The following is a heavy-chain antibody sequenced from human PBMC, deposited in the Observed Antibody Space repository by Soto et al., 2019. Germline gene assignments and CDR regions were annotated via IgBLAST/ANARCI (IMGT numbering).Heavy chain of an antibody. V-gene: IGHV4-34*01. CDR3: ARLWSGYLRKPAAKRDYYYYGMDV. CDR1: GGSFSGYY. J-gene: IGHJ6*02. CDR2: INHSGST. D-gene: IGHD3-3*01. Sequence: TLSLTCAVYGGSFSGYYWSWIRQPPGKGLEWIGEINHSGSTNYNPSLKSRVTISVDTSKNQFSLKLSSVTAADTAVYYCARLWSGYLRKPAAKRDYYYYGMDVWGQGTTVTVSS.